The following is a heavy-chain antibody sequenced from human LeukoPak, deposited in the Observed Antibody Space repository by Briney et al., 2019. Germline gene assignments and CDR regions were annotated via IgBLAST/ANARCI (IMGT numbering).Heavy chain of an antibody. Sequence: SGPTLVKPTQTLTLTFTFSGFSLSTAGVGVGWIRQPPGKALEWLALIFWDGDRRYSPSLERRLTITKDTSKNQVVLTMTNMDPVDTGTYYCAHRGDFSDNSGYYHYAALANWGQGTLVTVSS. CDR1: GFSLSTAGVG. V-gene: IGHV2-5*02. CDR3: AHRGDFSDNSGYYHYAALAN. J-gene: IGHJ4*02. CDR2: IFWDGDR. D-gene: IGHD3-22*01.